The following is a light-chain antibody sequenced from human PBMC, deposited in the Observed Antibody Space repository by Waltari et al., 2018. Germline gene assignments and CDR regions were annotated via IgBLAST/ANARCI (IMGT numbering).Light chain of an antibody. CDR3: QTWGTGWV. V-gene: IGLV4-69*01. CDR1: TGHRNYA. CDR2: INSDGSH. Sequence: QLVLTQSPSASASPGAAVKLTCTLRTGHRNYAIAWQQQQTGKGPRFLMKINSDGSHNQGDGIPDRFSGSPSGAERYLTISSLQSEDEAAYYCQTWGTGWVFGGGTKLTVL. J-gene: IGLJ3*02.